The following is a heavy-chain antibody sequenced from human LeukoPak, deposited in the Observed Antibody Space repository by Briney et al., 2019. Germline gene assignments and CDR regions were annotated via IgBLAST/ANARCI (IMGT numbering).Heavy chain of an antibody. CDR1: GGTFSSYA. V-gene: IGHV1-69*05. Sequence: SVKVSCKASGGTFSSYAISWVRQALGQGLEWMGGIIPIFGTANYAQKFQGRVTITTDESTSTAYMELNSLRSEDTAVYYCARGSSMSYMDVWGKGTTVTVSS. J-gene: IGHJ6*03. CDR2: IIPIFGTA. CDR3: ARGSSMSYMDV. D-gene: IGHD6-6*01.